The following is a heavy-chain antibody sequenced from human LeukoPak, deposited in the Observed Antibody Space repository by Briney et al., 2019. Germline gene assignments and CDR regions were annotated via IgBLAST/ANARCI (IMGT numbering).Heavy chain of an antibody. CDR1: GGSISSSSYY. J-gene: IGHJ4*02. V-gene: IGHV4-39*02. Sequence: SETLSLTCTVSGGSISSSSYYWGWIRQPPGKGLEWIGSIYYSGSTYYNPSLKSRVTISVDTSKNQFSLKLSSVTAADTAVYYCARDLFAYYYDNSGYYIFDYWGQGTLVTVSS. CDR3: ARDLFAYYYDNSGYYIFDY. CDR2: IYYSGST. D-gene: IGHD3-22*01.